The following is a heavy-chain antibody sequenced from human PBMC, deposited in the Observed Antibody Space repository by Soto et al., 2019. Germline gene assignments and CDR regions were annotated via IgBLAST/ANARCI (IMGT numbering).Heavy chain of an antibody. J-gene: IGHJ4*02. CDR2: IYYSGST. D-gene: IGHD6-13*01. CDR3: ARGGTRSYWYFEY. V-gene: IGHV4-59*01. Sequence: SDTLSLTCTVSGCSIRNNERSWFRQPPGKGLEWIGYIYYSGSTNYNPSLKSRVTISVDTSKNQFSLKLSSVTAADTALYYCARGGTRSYWYFEYWGQGTQVTVS. CDR1: GCSIRNNE.